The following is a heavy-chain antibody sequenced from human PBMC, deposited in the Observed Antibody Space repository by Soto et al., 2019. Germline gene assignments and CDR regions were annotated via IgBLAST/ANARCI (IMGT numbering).Heavy chain of an antibody. Sequence: PGGSLRLSCAASGFSFSISPMHWVRQAPGKGPEWVALISYDGTNKFYADSVKGRFTISRDNSKSTLYLQVDSLRPEDAAVYYCARDPKTSDGRHWAFNYFDSWGQGTLVTVS. CDR1: GFSFSISP. D-gene: IGHD7-27*01. CDR3: ARDPKTSDGRHWAFNYFDS. V-gene: IGHV3-30-3*01. CDR2: ISYDGTNK. J-gene: IGHJ4*02.